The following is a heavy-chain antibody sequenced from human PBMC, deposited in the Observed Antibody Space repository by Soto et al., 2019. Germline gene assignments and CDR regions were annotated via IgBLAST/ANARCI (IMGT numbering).Heavy chain of an antibody. CDR2: IYYSGNT. Sequence: SETLSLTCSVSGGSISSDYYYWSWIRQPPGKGLEWIGNIYYSGNTYYNPSLKSRLIISIDTSKNQFSLKLSSVTAADTAVYYCASTSDYGGNIDYWGQGTLVTVSS. CDR1: GGSISSDYYY. J-gene: IGHJ4*02. D-gene: IGHD4-17*01. CDR3: ASTSDYGGNIDY. V-gene: IGHV4-30-4*02.